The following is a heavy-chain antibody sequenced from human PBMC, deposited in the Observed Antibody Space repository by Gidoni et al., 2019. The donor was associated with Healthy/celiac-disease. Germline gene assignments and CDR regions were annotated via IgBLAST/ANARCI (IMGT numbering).Heavy chain of an antibody. V-gene: IGHV3-23*01. CDR3: AKDFNGWGDPLDRVFDY. D-gene: IGHD3-10*01. J-gene: IGHJ4*02. Sequence: TISRDNSKNTLYLQMNSLRAEDTAVYYCAKDFNGWGDPLDRVFDYWGQGTLVTVSS.